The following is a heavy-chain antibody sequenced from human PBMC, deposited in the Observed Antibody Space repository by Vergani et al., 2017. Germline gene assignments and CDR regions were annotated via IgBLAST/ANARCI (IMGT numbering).Heavy chain of an antibody. V-gene: IGHV3-30*03. Sequence: QVQLVESGGGVVQPGRSLRLSCAASGFTFSSYGMHWVRQAPGKGLEWVAVISYDGSNKYYADSVKGRFTISRDNSKNTLYLQMNSLRAEDTAVYYCARALLLWFGEGEYYFDYWGQGTLVTVSS. CDR1: GFTFSSYG. J-gene: IGHJ4*02. D-gene: IGHD3-10*01. CDR3: ARALLLWFGEGEYYFDY. CDR2: ISYDGSNK.